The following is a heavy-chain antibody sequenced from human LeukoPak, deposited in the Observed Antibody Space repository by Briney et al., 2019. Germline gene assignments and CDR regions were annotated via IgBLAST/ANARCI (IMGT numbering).Heavy chain of an antibody. CDR3: ARDSYCSGGSCYRFDP. J-gene: IGHJ5*02. CDR1: GGSISSYY. V-gene: IGHV4-4*07. CDR2: IYTSGST. Sequence: SETLSLTCTVSGGSISSYYWSWIRQPAGKGLEWIGRIYTSGSTNYNPSLKSRVTMSVDTSKNQFSLKLSSMTAADTAVYYCARDSYCSGGSCYRFDPWGQGTLVTVSS. D-gene: IGHD2-15*01.